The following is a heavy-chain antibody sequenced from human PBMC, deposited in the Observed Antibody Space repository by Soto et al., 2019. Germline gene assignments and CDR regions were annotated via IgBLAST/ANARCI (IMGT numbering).Heavy chain of an antibody. Sequence: PSETLSLTCAVYGGSFSGYYWSWIRQPPGKGLEWIGEINHSGSTNYNPSLKSRVTISVDTSKNQFSLKLSSVTAADTALYYCYYYGSGSYYNFDYWGQGTLVTVPQ. CDR1: GGSFSGYY. CDR2: INHSGST. D-gene: IGHD3-10*01. V-gene: IGHV4-34*01. CDR3: YYYGSGSYYNFDY. J-gene: IGHJ4*02.